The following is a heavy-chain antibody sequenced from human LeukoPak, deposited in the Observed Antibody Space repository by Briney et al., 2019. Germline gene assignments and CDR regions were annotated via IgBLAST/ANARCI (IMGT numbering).Heavy chain of an antibody. CDR3: ASSSPRDVAGRQFLPGVLSLLSQCDNCFDP. V-gene: IGHV1-18*04. D-gene: IGHD6-6*01. Sequence: ASVKVSCKASGYTFTNYGISWVRQAPGQGLEWMGWINTYNGNTNYAQKFQGRVTMTTDTSTSTAYMELRSLRSDDTAVYYCASSSPRDVAGRQFLPGVLSLLSQCDNCFDPWGQGTLVSVSS. J-gene: IGHJ5*02. CDR1: GYTFTNYG. CDR2: INTYNGNT.